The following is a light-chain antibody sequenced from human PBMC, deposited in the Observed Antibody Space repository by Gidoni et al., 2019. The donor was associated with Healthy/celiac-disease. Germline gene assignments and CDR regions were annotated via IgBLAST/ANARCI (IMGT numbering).Light chain of an antibody. Sequence: SSELTQDPAVSVAFGQTVRITGQGDSLRSYHASWYQQKPGQAPVLVIYGKNNRTSGIPDRFSGYSLGNTASLTITGAQAEDEADYYCNSRDSSGNHVVFGGGTKLTVL. CDR3: NSRDSSGNHVV. CDR1: SLRSYH. J-gene: IGLJ2*01. CDR2: GKN. V-gene: IGLV3-19*01.